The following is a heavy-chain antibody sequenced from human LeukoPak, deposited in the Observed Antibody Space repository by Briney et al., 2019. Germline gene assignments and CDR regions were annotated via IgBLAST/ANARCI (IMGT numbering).Heavy chain of an antibody. CDR3: ARDKGAGPPFDY. Sequence: PSETLSLTCTVSGYSISSGYYWGWIRQPPGKGLEWIGSIYHSGSTYYNPSLKSRVTISVDTSKNQFSLKLSSVTAADTAIYYCARDKGAGPPFDYWGQGTLVTVSS. CDR2: IYHSGST. V-gene: IGHV4-38-2*02. J-gene: IGHJ4*02. CDR1: GYSISSGYY. D-gene: IGHD1-26*01.